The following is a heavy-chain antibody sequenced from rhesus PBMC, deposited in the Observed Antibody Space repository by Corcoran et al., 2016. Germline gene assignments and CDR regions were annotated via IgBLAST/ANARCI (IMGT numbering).Heavy chain of an antibody. D-gene: IGHD2-15*01. V-gene: IGHV4S10*01. Sequence: QVQLQESGPGVVKPSETLSLTCAVSGGSISDSYRWSWLRQPPGKGLEWIGYIYGSSTSTNYNPSLKSRVTISKDTSKNQFSLKLSSVTAADTAVYYCARCPPPDPYDYWGQGVLVTVSS. CDR3: ARCPPPDPYDY. J-gene: IGHJ4*01. CDR1: GGSISDSYR. CDR2: IYGSSTST.